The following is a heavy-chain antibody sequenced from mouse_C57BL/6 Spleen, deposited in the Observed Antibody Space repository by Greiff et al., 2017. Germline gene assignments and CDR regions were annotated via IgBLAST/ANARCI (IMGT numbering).Heavy chain of an antibody. D-gene: IGHD3-3*01. CDR2: ISSGGSYT. J-gene: IGHJ3*01. CDR1: GFTFSSYG. Sequence: EVKLMESGGDLVKPGGSLKLSCAASGFTFSSYGMSWVRQTPDKRLEWVATISSGGSYTYYPDSVKGRFTISRDNAKNTLYLQMSSLKSEDTAMYYCARLGTRAWFAYWGQGTLVTVSA. V-gene: IGHV5-6*01. CDR3: ARLGTRAWFAY.